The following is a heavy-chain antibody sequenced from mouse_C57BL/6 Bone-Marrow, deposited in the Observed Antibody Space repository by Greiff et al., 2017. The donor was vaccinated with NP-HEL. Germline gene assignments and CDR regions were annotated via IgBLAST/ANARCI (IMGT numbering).Heavy chain of an antibody. CDR2: ISYDGSN. J-gene: IGHJ1*03. Sequence: EVHLVESGPGLVKPSQSLSLTCSVTGYSITSGYYWNWIRQFPGNKLEWMGYISYDGSNNYNPSLKNRISITRDTSKNQFFLKLNSVTTEDTATYYCARSDTTWYFDVWGTGTTVTVSS. CDR3: ARSDTTWYFDV. D-gene: IGHD1-1*01. CDR1: GYSITSGYY. V-gene: IGHV3-6*01.